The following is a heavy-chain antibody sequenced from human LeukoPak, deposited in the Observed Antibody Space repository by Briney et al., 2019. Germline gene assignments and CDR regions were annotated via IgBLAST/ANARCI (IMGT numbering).Heavy chain of an antibody. V-gene: IGHV4-59*11. CDR1: CDSMSSHY. Sequence: PSETLSLTCSVSCDSMSSHYWTWIRQPPGKGREWIGYIHYSGTTNYNPSLKSRITTSLDTSKNQFSLKLNSVTAADTAVYYCARGGWSLDYWGQGTLVTVSS. J-gene: IGHJ4*02. CDR3: ARGGWSLDY. D-gene: IGHD6-19*01. CDR2: IHYSGTT.